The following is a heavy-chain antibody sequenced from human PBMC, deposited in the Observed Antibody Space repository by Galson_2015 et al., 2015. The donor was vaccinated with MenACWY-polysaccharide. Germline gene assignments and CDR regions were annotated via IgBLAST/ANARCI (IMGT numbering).Heavy chain of an antibody. J-gene: IGHJ3*02. V-gene: IGHV3-23*01. CDR1: GFTFSSCA. CDR2: ISGSGGTT. CDR3: AKRTTTVDAFDI. D-gene: IGHD4-17*01. Sequence: SLRLSCAASGFTFSSCAMSWVRQAPGKGLEWVSGISGSGGTTYYADSVKGRFTISRDNSKNTLYLQMNSLRAEDTAVYYCAKRTTTVDAFDIWGHGTMVTVSS.